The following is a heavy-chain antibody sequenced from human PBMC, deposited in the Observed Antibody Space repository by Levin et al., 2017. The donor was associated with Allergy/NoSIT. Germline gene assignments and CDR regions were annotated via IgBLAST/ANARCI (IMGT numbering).Heavy chain of an antibody. V-gene: IGHV3-30*18. CDR3: AKSDIVIVPAALAFDI. CDR1: GFTFSNYG. Sequence: PGGSLRLSCAASGFTFSNYGMHWVRQAPGKGLEWVAVISYDGSNKYYADSVKGRFTISRDNSKNTLFLQMNSLTTEDTAVYYCAKSDIVIVPAALAFDIWGQGTMVTVSS. J-gene: IGHJ3*02. CDR2: ISYDGSNK. D-gene: IGHD2-2*01.